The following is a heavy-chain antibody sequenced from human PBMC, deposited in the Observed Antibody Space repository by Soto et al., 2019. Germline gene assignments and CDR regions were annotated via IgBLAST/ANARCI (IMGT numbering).Heavy chain of an antibody. D-gene: IGHD3-10*01. CDR1: GFTFSSYA. CDR3: ARGEGSGSNALGY. CDR2: ISYDGSNK. Sequence: PGGSLRLSCAASGFTFSSYAMHWVRQAPGKGLEWVAVISYDGSNKYYADSVRDRFTISRDRSKNTVFLQMNSLRPEDTAVYFCARGEGSGSNALGYWGQGTQVTVSS. J-gene: IGHJ4*02. V-gene: IGHV3-30*14.